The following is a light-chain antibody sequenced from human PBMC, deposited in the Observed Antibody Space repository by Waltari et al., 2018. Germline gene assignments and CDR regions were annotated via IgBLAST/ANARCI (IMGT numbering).Light chain of an antibody. CDR1: QNISTF. CDR2: GAT. J-gene: IGKJ2*01. Sequence: DIQMTQSPSSLSASVGDGVTITCRASQNISTFLNWYQHKPVKAPTLLIYGATILQSGVPSRFSGSGFGTDFTLTITNVQPEDFATYYCQQTYRTPPYTFGQGTKLEIK. V-gene: IGKV1-39*01. CDR3: QQTYRTPPYT.